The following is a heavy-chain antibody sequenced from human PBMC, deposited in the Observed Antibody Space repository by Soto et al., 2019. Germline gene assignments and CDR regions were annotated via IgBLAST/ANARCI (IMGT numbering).Heavy chain of an antibody. CDR2: TTPRGGNR. CDR1: GYTFTSYY. V-gene: IGHV1-46*01. D-gene: IGHD3-22*01. CDR3: ARPYDSSGYWAFDI. J-gene: IGHJ3*02. Sequence: ASVKVPCKASGYTFTSYYMHWVRHAPGQGPECREITTPRGGNRTYPQNCQGSVTMTRDTCPGTVYRELSTLRSEDTAVYYCARPYDSSGYWAFDIWG.